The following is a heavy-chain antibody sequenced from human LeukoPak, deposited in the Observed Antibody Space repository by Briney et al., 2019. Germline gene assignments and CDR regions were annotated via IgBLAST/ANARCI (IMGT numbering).Heavy chain of an antibody. CDR1: GFTFSSYS. V-gene: IGHV3-21*01. Sequence: GGSLRLFCAASGFTFSSYSMNWVRQAPGKGLEWVSSISSSSSYIYYADSVKGRFTISRDNAKNSLYLQMNSLRAEDTAVYYCARELLRYFDLWGRGTLVTVSS. CDR2: ISSSSSYI. D-gene: IGHD2-15*01. J-gene: IGHJ2*01. CDR3: ARELLRYFDL.